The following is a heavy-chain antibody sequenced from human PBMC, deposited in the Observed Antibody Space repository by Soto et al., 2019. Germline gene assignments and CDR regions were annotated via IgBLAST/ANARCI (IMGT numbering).Heavy chain of an antibody. CDR2: ISSDGSDK. J-gene: IGHJ4*02. CDR1: GFSFSNCG. CDR3: VKGSEVARQELAY. D-gene: IGHD3-10*01. V-gene: IGHV3-30*03. Sequence: QVQLVESGGGVVQPGRSLRLSCAASGFSFSNCGMHWVRQAPGKGLEWVAAISSDGSDKYYSESVKGRFTISRDNSKNPLFLQMNSLRTEDTAVYYCVKGSEVARQELAYWGQGTRVTVSS.